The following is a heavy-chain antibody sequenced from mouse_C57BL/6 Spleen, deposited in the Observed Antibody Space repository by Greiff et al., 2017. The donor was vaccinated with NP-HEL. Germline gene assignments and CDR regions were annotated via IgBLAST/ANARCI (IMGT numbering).Heavy chain of an antibody. CDR2: IFPGSGST. CDR1: GYTFTDYY. V-gene: IGHV1-75*01. Sequence: QVQLQQSGPELVKPGASVKISCKASGYTFTDYYINWVKQRPGQGLEWIGWIFPGSGSTYYNEKFKGKATLTVDKSSSTAYMLLSRLTSEDSAVYFCARSELRLLYYFDYWGQGTTLTVSS. CDR3: ARSELRLLYYFDY. J-gene: IGHJ2*01. D-gene: IGHD3-2*02.